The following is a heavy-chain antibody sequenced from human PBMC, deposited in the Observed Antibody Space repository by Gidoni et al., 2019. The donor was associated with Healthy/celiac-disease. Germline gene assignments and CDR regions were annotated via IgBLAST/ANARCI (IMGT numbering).Heavy chain of an antibody. V-gene: IGHV3-23*04. CDR1: GFTVSSYA. CDR3: AKEGPSYNWNDPTAYYYYGMDV. D-gene: IGHD1-20*01. J-gene: IGHJ6*02. CDR2: ISGSGGST. Sequence: EVQLVESGGGLVQPGGSLRLSCAASGFTVSSYAMSWVRQAPGKGLEWVSAISGSGGSTYYADSVKGRFTISRDNSKNTLYLQMNSLRAEDTAVYYCAKEGPSYNWNDPTAYYYYGMDVWGQGTTVTVSS.